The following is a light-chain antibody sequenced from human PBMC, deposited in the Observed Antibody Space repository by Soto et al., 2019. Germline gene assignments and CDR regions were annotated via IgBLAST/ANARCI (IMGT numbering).Light chain of an antibody. CDR3: NSYTSKSTGV. J-gene: IGLJ1*01. Sequence: QSVLTQPASVSGSPGQSITISCTGTSSDVGSYNLVSWYQQHPGKAPKLMIYEGSKRPSGVSNRFSGSKSGNTASLTISGLQAEDEADYYCNSYTSKSTGVFGTGTKLTVL. CDR2: EGS. CDR1: SSDVGSYNL. V-gene: IGLV2-14*02.